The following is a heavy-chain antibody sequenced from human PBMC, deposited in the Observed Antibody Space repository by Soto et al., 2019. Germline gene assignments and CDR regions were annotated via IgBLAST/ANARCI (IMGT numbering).Heavy chain of an antibody. Sequence: SETLSLTCTVSGGAVSSGTYYWSWIRQPPGKGLEWIGHIYFTGSTNYNPSLKSRVTMSLDTSRNQFSLKLSSVTAADTAVYYCTRGPHRVQWFDLWGLSTLVTVSS. CDR3: TRGPHRVQWFDL. CDR1: GGAVSSGTYY. V-gene: IGHV4-61*01. CDR2: IYFTGST. J-gene: IGHJ5*02.